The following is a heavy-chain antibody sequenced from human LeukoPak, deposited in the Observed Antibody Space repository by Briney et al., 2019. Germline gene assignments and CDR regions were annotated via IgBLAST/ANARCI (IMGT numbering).Heavy chain of an antibody. CDR2: INHSGST. V-gene: IGHV4-34*01. Sequence: PSETLSLICAVYGGSFSGYYWSWIRQPPWKGLEWIGEINHSGSTNYNPSLKSRVTISVDTSKNQFSLKLSSVTAADTAVYYCAGGLQWLEPDYWGQGTLVTVSS. J-gene: IGHJ4*02. D-gene: IGHD6-19*01. CDR3: AGGLQWLEPDY. CDR1: GGSFSGYY.